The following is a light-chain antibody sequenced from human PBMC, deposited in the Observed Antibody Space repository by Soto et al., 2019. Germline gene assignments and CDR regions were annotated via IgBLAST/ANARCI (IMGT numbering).Light chain of an antibody. V-gene: IGLV1-51*01. CDR3: GTWDSSLSDAVV. Sequence: QSVLTQPPSVSAAPGHKVTISCSGTSSNIGRNYVAWYQQLPGTAPKLLIYDNDKRPSGIPDRFSGSKSGTSATLGITGLQTGDEADYYCGTWDSSLSDAVVFGEGTKLTVL. J-gene: IGLJ2*01. CDR1: SSNIGRNY. CDR2: DND.